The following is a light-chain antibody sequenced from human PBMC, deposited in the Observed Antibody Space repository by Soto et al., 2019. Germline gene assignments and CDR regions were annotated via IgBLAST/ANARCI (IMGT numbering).Light chain of an antibody. CDR2: DVS. CDR3: CSYTSSNRGVV. V-gene: IGLV2-14*03. CDR1: SSDVGGYGY. Sequence: QSVLTQPASVSGSPGQSITISCTGTSSDVGGYGYVSWYQQYPGKAPRLMIFDVSNRPSGVSNRFSGSKSGNTASLTISGLQAEDEADYYCCSYTSSNRGVVFGGGTKLTVL. J-gene: IGLJ2*01.